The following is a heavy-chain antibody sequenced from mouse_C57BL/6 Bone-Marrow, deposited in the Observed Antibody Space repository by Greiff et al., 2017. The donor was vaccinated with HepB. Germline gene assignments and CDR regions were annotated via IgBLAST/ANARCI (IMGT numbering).Heavy chain of an antibody. Sequence: VQLQQSGPVLVKPGASVKMSCKASGYTFTDYYMNWVKQSHGKSLEWIGVINPYNGGTSYNQKFKGKATLTVDKSSSTAYMALNSLTSEDSAVYYCARVCYDGYSPFAYWGQGTLVTVSA. D-gene: IGHD2-3*01. V-gene: IGHV1-19*01. CDR3: ARVCYDGYSPFAY. J-gene: IGHJ3*01. CDR1: GYTFTDYY. CDR2: INPYNGGT.